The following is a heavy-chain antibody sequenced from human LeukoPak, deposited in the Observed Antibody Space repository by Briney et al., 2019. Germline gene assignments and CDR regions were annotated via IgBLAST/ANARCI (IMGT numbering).Heavy chain of an antibody. CDR3: AKDREDIVVVVAAAHDAFDI. Sequence: GGSLRLSCAASGFTFSSYSMSWVRQAPGKGLEWVSAISGSGGSTYYADSVKGRFTISRDNSKNTLYLQMNSLRAEDTAVYYCAKDREDIVVVVAAAHDAFDIWGQGKMVTVSS. D-gene: IGHD2-15*01. V-gene: IGHV3-23*01. CDR1: GFTFSSYS. J-gene: IGHJ3*02. CDR2: ISGSGGST.